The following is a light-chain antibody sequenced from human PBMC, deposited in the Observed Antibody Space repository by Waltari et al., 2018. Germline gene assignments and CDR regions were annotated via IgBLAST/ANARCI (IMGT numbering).Light chain of an antibody. CDR1: SFRSYY. CDR2: GQE. J-gene: IGLJ3*02. Sequence: SSEVTQDPHVSVALGQTVTITCRGDSFRSYYACWYRQRPGQAPVLVLYGQERPSGIPDRFSGSTSGDTAYLTITGAQAGDEADYYCLSRDTPSTRVFGGGTRLTVV. CDR3: LSRDTPSTRV. V-gene: IGLV3-19*01.